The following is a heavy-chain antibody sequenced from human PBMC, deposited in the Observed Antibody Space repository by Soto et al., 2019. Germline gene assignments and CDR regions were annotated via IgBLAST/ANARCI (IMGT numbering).Heavy chain of an antibody. J-gene: IGHJ4*02. CDR1: GFNFGGYT. V-gene: IGHV3-21*04. CDR3: ASAMTLGWSTQGY. Sequence: PGGSLRLSCVVSGFNFGGYTMTWVRQAPGKGLEWVSSISSESTYIHYADAVKGRFTISRDNAKKSVYLQMNRLRIDDTALYFCASAMTLGWSTQGYWGPATPVTVSS. D-gene: IGHD3-3*01. CDR2: ISSESTYI.